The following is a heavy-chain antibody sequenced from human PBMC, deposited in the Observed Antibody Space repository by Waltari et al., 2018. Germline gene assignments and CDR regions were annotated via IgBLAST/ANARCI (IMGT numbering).Heavy chain of an antibody. V-gene: IGHV1-2*06. CDR1: GDTFSGYY. D-gene: IGHD2-2*01. CDR2: INPKTSDI. J-gene: IGHJ4*02. CDR3: ASPSFSSPTSAGY. Sequence: QVQLVQSGAEVKKPGASVKVSCKAFGDTFSGYYMYWVGQAPGQGLEWMGRINPKTSDIDYSQKFQGRFTMTADTSINTAYMELRRLRSDDTAVYFCASPSFSSPTSAGYWGQGTLVTVSS.